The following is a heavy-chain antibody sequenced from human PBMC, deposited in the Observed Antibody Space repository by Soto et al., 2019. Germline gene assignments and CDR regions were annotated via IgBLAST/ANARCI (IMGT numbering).Heavy chain of an antibody. V-gene: IGHV4-34*01. J-gene: IGHJ6*03. CDR1: GGSFSGYY. CDR3: ARVPGYYYYYYMDV. Sequence: SETLSLTCAVYGGSFSGYYWSWIRQPPGKGLEWIGEINHSGSTNYNPSLKSRVTISVDTSKNQFSLKLSSVTAADTAVYYCARVPGYYYYYYMDVWGKGTTVTVSS. CDR2: INHSGST.